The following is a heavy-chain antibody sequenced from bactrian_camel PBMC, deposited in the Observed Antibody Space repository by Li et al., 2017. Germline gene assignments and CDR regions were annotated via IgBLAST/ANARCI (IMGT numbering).Heavy chain of an antibody. CDR1: GEISRDYC. CDR2: VGDDGAT. Sequence: HVQLVESGGGSVQVGGSLRLSCQASGEISRDYCVGWYRQVPGKAREAVALVGDDGATKYAASVNGRFIVSRDNAKNTVYLQMDNLKPDDTALYYCAAERTPHCKAAFQVRQTPSRAGGCGTTGIPISTGARGPRSPSP. V-gene: IGHV3S53*01. J-gene: IGHJ4*01. D-gene: IGHD3*01. CDR3: AAERTPHCKAAFQVRQTPSRAGGCGTTGIPIST.